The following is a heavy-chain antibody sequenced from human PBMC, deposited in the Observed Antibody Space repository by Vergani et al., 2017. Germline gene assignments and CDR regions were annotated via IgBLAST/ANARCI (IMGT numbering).Heavy chain of an antibody. J-gene: IGHJ4*02. CDR3: VKDAGSYENFFDS. V-gene: IGHV3-23*01. D-gene: IGHD1-26*01. Sequence: EVQLLESGGSLKQPGGSVRLSCAASGFTFSTYAMHWVRQSPGKGVEGVSALTGGGGSTYYADSFKGRFIISRDTSRDTLYLQMNSLRPEDTATYYCVKDAGSYENFFDSWGQGTLVTVSS. CDR1: GFTFSTYA. CDR2: LTGGGGST.